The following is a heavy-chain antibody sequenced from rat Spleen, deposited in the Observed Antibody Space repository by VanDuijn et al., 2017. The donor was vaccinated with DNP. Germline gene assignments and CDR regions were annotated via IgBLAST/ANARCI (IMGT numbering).Heavy chain of an antibody. Sequence: EVQLVESGGGLVQPGRSLKLSCAASGFTFNKYYMAWVRQAPTKGLEWVASISPNSDLIYYRDSVEGRFTISRDYARSTLYLQMDSLRSEDTATYYCATSSYFGYDYGFAYWGQGTLVTVSS. V-gene: IGHV5S23*01. D-gene: IGHD1-7*01. CDR1: GFTFNKYY. J-gene: IGHJ3*01. CDR2: ISPNSDLI. CDR3: ATSSYFGYDYGFAY.